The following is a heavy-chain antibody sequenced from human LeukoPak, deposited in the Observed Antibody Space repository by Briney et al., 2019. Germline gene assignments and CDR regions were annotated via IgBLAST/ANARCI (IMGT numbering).Heavy chain of an antibody. CDR2: ISSSSSYI. CDR3: ARASAAGTNFDY. J-gene: IGHJ4*02. V-gene: IGHV3-21*01. D-gene: IGHD6-13*01. Sequence: PGGSLRLSCAASGFTFSSYSMNWVRQAPGKGLEWVSSISSSSSYIYYADSVKGRFTISRDNAKNSLYLQMNSLRAEDTPVYHWARASAAGTNFDYWGKGTLVTVSS. CDR1: GFTFSSYS.